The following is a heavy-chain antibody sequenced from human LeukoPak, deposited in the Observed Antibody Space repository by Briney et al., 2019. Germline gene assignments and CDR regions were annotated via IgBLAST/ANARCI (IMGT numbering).Heavy chain of an antibody. J-gene: IGHJ4*02. D-gene: IGHD4-17*01. CDR1: GGSISSYY. V-gene: IGHV4-59*01. Sequence: PSETLSLTCTVSGGSISSYYWSWIRQPPGKGLEWIGYIYYSGSTNYNPSLKSRVTISVDTSKNQFSLKLSSVTAADTAVYYCARDPNGDYFDSWGQGALVTVSS. CDR3: ARDPNGDYFDS. CDR2: IYYSGST.